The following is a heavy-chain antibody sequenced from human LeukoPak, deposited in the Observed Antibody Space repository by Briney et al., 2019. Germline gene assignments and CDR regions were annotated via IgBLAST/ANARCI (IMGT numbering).Heavy chain of an antibody. Sequence: GGSLRLSCAASGFTFSSYAMSWVRQAPGKGLEWVSAISGSGGSTYYADSVKGRFTISRDNSKNTLYLQMNSLRAEDTAVYYCARVSGSGGTKYQPFDYWGQGTLVTVSS. CDR1: GFTFSSYA. D-gene: IGHD2-15*01. J-gene: IGHJ4*02. CDR2: ISGSGGST. CDR3: ARVSGSGGTKYQPFDY. V-gene: IGHV3-23*01.